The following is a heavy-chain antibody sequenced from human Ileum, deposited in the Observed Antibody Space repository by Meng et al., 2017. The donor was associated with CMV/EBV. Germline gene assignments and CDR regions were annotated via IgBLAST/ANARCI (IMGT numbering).Heavy chain of an antibody. D-gene: IGHD3-10*01. Sequence: LQEPGPGLDKPSETLSLTCSVSGVSISNYYWTWIRQPAGKGLEFIGRVSPGGIEYNPSLMSRVTMSLDTSRNQLSLNLNSVTAADTAVYYCARAAARGVPVDYWGQGILVTVSS. CDR2: VSPGGI. J-gene: IGHJ4*02. CDR1: GVSISNYY. CDR3: ARAAARGVPVDY. V-gene: IGHV4-4*07.